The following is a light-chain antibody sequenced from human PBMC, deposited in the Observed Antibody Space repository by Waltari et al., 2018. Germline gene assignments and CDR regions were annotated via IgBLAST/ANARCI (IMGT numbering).Light chain of an antibody. CDR1: SSDGGSYNY. Sequence: QSALTQPASVSGSPGQSITISCTGTSSDGGSYNYVSWYQQHPGKAPKLMIYEVSNRPSGVSSRFSGSKSGNTASLTISGLQAEDEADYYCSSYTSSSSYVFGTGTKVTVL. J-gene: IGLJ1*01. V-gene: IGLV2-14*01. CDR2: EVS. CDR3: SSYTSSSSYV.